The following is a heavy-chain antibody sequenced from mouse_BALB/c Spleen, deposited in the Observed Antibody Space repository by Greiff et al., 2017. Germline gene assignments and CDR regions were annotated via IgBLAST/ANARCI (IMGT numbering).Heavy chain of an antibody. Sequence: VQLQQSGAELVKPGASVKLSCTASGFNIKDTYMHWVKQRPEQGLEWIGRIDPANGNTKYDPKFQGKATMTADTSSNTAYLQLSSLTSEDTAVYYCNAVESCRNGNYWFAYWGQGTLVTVSA. CDR3: NAVESCRNGNYWFAY. V-gene: IGHV14-3*02. CDR1: GFNIKDTY. CDR2: IDPANGNT. D-gene: IGHD2-1*01. J-gene: IGHJ3*01.